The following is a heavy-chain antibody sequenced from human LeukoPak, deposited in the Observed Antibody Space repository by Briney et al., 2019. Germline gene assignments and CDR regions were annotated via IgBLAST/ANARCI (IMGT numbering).Heavy chain of an antibody. CDR3: ARAASCGGDCSSSYLQH. J-gene: IGHJ1*01. CDR1: GFTFSSHW. D-gene: IGHD2-21*02. CDR2: IKSDGSST. Sequence: PGGSLRLSCAASGFTFSSHWMHWVRQAPGKGLVWVSRIKSDGSSTSYADSVKGRFTISGDNAKSTLYLQMNSLRAEDMAVYYCARAASCGGDCSSSYLQHWGQGTLVTVSS. V-gene: IGHV3-74*01.